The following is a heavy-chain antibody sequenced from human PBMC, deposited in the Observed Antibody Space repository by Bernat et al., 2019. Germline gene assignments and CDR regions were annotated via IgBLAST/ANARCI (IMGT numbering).Heavy chain of an antibody. J-gene: IGHJ4*02. CDR3: ARDRRDYGDYWYYFDY. D-gene: IGHD4-17*01. CDR2: IYYSGGT. CDR1: GGSVSSGSYY. V-gene: IGHV4-61*01. Sequence: QVQLQESGPGLVKPSETLSLTCTVSGGSVSSGSYYWSWLRQPPGKGLEWIGYIYYSGGTNYNPSLKSRVTISVDTSKNQFTLKLSSVTAADTAVYYWARDRRDYGDYWYYFDYWGQGTLVTVSS.